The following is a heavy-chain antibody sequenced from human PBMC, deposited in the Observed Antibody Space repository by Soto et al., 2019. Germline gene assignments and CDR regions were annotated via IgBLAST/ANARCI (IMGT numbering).Heavy chain of an antibody. V-gene: IGHV3-48*01. Sequence: PGGSLRLSCAASGFTFSSHSMNWVRQAPGKGLEWVSYISSSSSTIYYADSVKGRFTISRDNAKNSLYLQMNSLRAEDTAVYYCAREGSSVWNWLNWFYSWVHGT. CDR3: AREGSSVWNWLNWFYS. J-gene: IGHJ5*01. CDR2: ISSSSSTI. D-gene: IGHD6-19*01. CDR1: GFTFSSHS.